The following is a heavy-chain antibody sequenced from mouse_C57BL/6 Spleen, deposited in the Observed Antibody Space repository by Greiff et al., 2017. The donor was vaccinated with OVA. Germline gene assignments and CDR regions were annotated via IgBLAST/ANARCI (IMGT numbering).Heavy chain of an antibody. J-gene: IGHJ4*01. CDR2: IHPNSGST. Sequence: QVQLQQPGAELVKPGASVKLSCKASGYTFTSYWMHWVKQRPGQGLEWIGMIHPNSGSTNYNEKFKSKATLTVDKSSSTAYMQLRVLTSEDSAVYYCARYSYYAMDYWGQGTSVTVSS. CDR3: ARYSYYAMDY. CDR1: GYTFTSYW. V-gene: IGHV1-64*01. D-gene: IGHD2-12*01.